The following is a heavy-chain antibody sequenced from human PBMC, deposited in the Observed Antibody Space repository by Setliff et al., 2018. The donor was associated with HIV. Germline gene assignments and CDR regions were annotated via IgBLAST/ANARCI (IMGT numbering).Heavy chain of an antibody. V-gene: IGHV1-2*06. CDR2: INPNSGGT. Sequence: ASVKVSCKASGYTFTNYGISWVRQAPGQGLEWMGRINPNSGGTNYAQKFQGRVTITRDMSTSTAYMELSSLRSEDTAVYYCAADRGDYFELDYPYYHYMDVWGKGTTVTVSS. J-gene: IGHJ6*03. CDR1: GYTFTNYG. CDR3: AADRGDYFELDYPYYHYMDV. D-gene: IGHD3-22*01.